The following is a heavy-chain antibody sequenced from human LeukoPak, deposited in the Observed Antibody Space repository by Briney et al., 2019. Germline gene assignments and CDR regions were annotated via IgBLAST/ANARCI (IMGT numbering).Heavy chain of an antibody. V-gene: IGHV3-21*01. CDR2: ISSSSSYI. D-gene: IGHD6-6*01. J-gene: IGHJ6*03. Sequence: GGSLRLSCAASGFTFSIYWMSWVRQAPGKGLEWVSSISSSSSYIYYADSVKGRFTISRDNAKNSLYLQMNSLRAEDTAVYYCAREPASIAARPRYYYYYMDVWGKGTTVTISS. CDR3: AREPASIAARPRYYYYYMDV. CDR1: GFTFSIYW.